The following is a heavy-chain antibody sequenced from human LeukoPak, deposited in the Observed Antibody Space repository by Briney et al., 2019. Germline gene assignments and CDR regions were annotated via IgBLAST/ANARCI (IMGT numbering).Heavy chain of an antibody. Sequence: PSETLSLTCTVSGGSISSYYWSWIRQPPGKGLEWIGYIYYSGSTNYNPSLKSRVTISVDTSKNQFSLKLSSLSAADTAVYYCARVGWQLDFDYWGQGTLVTVSS. V-gene: IGHV4-59*01. CDR3: ARVGWQLDFDY. CDR2: IYYSGST. J-gene: IGHJ4*02. CDR1: GGSISSYY. D-gene: IGHD6-6*01.